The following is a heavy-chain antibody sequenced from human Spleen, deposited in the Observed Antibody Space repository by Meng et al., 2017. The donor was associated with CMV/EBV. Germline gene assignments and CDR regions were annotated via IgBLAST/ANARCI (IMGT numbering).Heavy chain of an antibody. CDR1: NGSLSSYY. J-gene: IGHJ5*02. Sequence: SETLSLTCAVYNGSLSSYYWSWIRQPPGKGLEWIGEINPSVSTNYNPSLKSRVTISVDTSKNQFSLKLSSVTAADTAVYYCARVGSSSSPWFDPWGQGTLVTVSS. CDR2: INPSVST. D-gene: IGHD6-6*01. CDR3: ARVGSSSSPWFDP. V-gene: IGHV4-34*01.